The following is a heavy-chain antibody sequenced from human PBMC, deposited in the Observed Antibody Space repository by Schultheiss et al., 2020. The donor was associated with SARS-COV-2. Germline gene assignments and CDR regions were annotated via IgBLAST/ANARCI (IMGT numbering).Heavy chain of an antibody. Sequence: SQTLSLTCTVPGGSISSSSYYWGWIRQPPGKGLEWIGYIYYSGSTYYNPSLKSRVTISVDTSKNQFSLKLSSVTAADTAVYYCARVDYGDLRVDYWGQGTLVTVSS. D-gene: IGHD4-17*01. J-gene: IGHJ4*02. V-gene: IGHV4-39*07. CDR3: ARVDYGDLRVDY. CDR1: GGSISSSSYY. CDR2: IYYSGST.